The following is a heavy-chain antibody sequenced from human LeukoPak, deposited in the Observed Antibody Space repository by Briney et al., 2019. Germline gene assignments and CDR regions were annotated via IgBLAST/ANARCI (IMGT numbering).Heavy chain of an antibody. J-gene: IGHJ4*02. CDR2: IYSGGKT. Sequence: PGGSLRLSCAVSGFTVSDYYMSWVRQAPGKGLEWCSVIYSGGKTYYADSVKGRFTISRDDSKNTLHLQMNSLRAEDTAVYYCARINYYDGSGFYRDYWGQGTLVTVSS. CDR1: GFTVSDYY. D-gene: IGHD3-22*01. CDR3: ARINYYDGSGFYRDY. V-gene: IGHV3-53*01.